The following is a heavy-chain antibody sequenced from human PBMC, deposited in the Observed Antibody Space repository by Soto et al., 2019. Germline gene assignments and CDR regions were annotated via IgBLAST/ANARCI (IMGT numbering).Heavy chain of an antibody. J-gene: IGHJ6*03. CDR2: ISGSGGST. CDR1: GFTFSSYA. Sequence: GGSLRLSCAASGFTFSSYAMSWVRQAPGKGLEWVSAISGSGGSTYYADTVKGRFTFSRDNSKNTLYLQMNSLRAEDTVVYYCAKVIGASPRPYYYYMDVWGKGTTVTVSS. V-gene: IGHV3-23*01. D-gene: IGHD2-21*01. CDR3: AKVIGASPRPYYYYMDV.